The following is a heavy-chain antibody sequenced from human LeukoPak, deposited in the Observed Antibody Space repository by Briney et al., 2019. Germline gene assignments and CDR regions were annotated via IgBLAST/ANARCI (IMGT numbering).Heavy chain of an antibody. CDR1: GFTFSAYW. Sequence: PGGSLRLSCAASGFTFSAYWMAWVRQAPGKGLEWVANINEGGNVKFYVDSVKGRFTISRDNSKNTLYLQMNSLRAEDTAVYYCARGGSYLSAFDIWGQGTMVTVSS. V-gene: IGHV3-7*03. CDR3: ARGGSYLSAFDI. CDR2: INEGGNVK. D-gene: IGHD1-26*01. J-gene: IGHJ3*02.